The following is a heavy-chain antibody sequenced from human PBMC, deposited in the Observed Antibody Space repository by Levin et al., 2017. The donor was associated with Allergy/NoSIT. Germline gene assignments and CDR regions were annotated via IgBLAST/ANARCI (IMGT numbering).Heavy chain of an antibody. Sequence: SETLSLTCTVSGGSISGYYWSWIRQPAGKGLEWIGRIYSSGSTSYNPSLKSRVTMSVDKSNNQFSLKLSSVTAADTAVYYCARQITMSGGGLLDDHYGMDVWGQGTTVSVSS. CDR2: IYSSGST. J-gene: IGHJ6*02. V-gene: IGHV4-4*07. CDR3: ARQITMSGGGLLDDHYGMDV. D-gene: IGHD3-22*01. CDR1: GGSISGYY.